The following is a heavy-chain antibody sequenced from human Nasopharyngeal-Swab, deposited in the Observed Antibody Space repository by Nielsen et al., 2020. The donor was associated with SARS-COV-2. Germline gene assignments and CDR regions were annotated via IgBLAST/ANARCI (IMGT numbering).Heavy chain of an antibody. J-gene: IGHJ3*02. V-gene: IGHV3-20*01. CDR2: INWNGGST. CDR3: ARVSRCSGGSCYFSFDI. Sequence: WIRQPPGQGLEWVSGINWNGGSTDYADSVKGRFTISRDNAKNSLYLQMNSLSAEDTALYHCARVSRCSGGSCYFSFDIWGQGTMVTVSS. D-gene: IGHD2-15*01.